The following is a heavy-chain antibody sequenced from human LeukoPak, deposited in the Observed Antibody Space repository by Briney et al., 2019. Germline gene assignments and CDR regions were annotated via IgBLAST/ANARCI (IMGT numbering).Heavy chain of an antibody. CDR1: GFTFSNYW. V-gene: IGHV3-7*01. J-gene: IGHJ4*02. CDR3: ARDRALYDRSGFYYTEDDY. Sequence: GGSLRLSCAASGFTFSNYWMSWVRQAPGKGLEWVANIKQDGSEKYYVDSVKGRFTISRDNAENSVYLQMNSLRGEDTAVYYCARDRALYDRSGFYYTEDDYWGQGTLVTVSS. D-gene: IGHD3-22*01. CDR2: IKQDGSEK.